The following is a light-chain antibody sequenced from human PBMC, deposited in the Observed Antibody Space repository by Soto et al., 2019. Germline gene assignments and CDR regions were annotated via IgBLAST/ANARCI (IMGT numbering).Light chain of an antibody. Sequence: EIVLTQSPGTLSLSPGERATLSCRASQSVNNNYLAWYQQKPGQPPRLLIYGASSRAIGIPDSFSGGGSGTDFTLTISRLEREDFAVYYWQQYGSSYTFGPGTKVDIK. J-gene: IGKJ3*01. CDR3: QQYGSSYT. CDR2: GAS. V-gene: IGKV3-20*01. CDR1: QSVNNNY.